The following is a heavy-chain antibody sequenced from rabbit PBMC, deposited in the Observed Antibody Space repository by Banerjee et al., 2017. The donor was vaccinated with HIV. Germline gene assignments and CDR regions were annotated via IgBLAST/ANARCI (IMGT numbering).Heavy chain of an antibody. CDR3: ARDRVYSDIFNL. V-gene: IGHV1S40*01. D-gene: IGHD4-1*01. CDR2: IFGGSSGSA. Sequence: QSLVEYGGDLVKPGASLTLHCTASGFILSSGYYMSWVRQAPGKGLEWIACIFGGSSGSAYYASWAKGRFTISKTSSTTVTLQMTSLTAADTATYFCARDRVYSDIFNLWGPGTLVTVS. CDR1: GFILSSGYY. J-gene: IGHJ4*01.